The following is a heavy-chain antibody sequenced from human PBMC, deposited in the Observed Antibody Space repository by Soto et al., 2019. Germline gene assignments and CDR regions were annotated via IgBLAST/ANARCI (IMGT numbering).Heavy chain of an antibody. CDR3: ARDEVAVAGDYYYYYGMDV. Sequence: ASVKVSCKASGGTFSSYAISWVRQAPGQGLEWMGGIIPIFGTANYAQKFQGRVTITADESTSTAYMELSSLRSEDTAVYYCARDEVAVAGDYYYYYGMDVWGQGTTVTVSS. CDR1: GGTFSSYA. CDR2: IIPIFGTA. J-gene: IGHJ6*02. V-gene: IGHV1-69*13. D-gene: IGHD6-19*01.